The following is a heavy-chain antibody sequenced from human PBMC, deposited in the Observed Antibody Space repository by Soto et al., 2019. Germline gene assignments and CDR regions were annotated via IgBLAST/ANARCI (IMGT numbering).Heavy chain of an antibody. V-gene: IGHV3-33*06. CDR1: GFTFGSYG. Sequence: PGGSLRLSCAASGFTFGSYGMHWVRQAPGKGLEWVAVIWYDGSNQNYVDSVKGRFTISRDNSKNTVDLQMNTLRAEDTAVYYCAKDADSSGYRYFDLWGRGTLVTVSS. J-gene: IGHJ2*01. D-gene: IGHD3-22*01. CDR3: AKDADSSGYRYFDL. CDR2: IWYDGSNQ.